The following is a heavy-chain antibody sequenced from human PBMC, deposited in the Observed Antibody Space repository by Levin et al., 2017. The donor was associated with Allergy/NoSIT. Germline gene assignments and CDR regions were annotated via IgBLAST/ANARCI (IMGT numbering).Heavy chain of an antibody. CDR3: ARSSIVGTINWFDP. D-gene: IGHD5-12*01. CDR1: GYRFTGYY. V-gene: IGHV1-2*02. Sequence: ASVKVSCKASGYRFTGYYMYWVRQAPGQGLEWMGWINPNSGGTNYAQKFQGRGTRTRDTSISTAYMELSRLRSDDTAVYYCARSSIVGTINWFDPWGQGTLVTVSS. CDR2: INPNSGGT. J-gene: IGHJ5*02.